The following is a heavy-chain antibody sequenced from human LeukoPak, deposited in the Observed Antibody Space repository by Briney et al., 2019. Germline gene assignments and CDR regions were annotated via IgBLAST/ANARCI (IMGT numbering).Heavy chain of an antibody. J-gene: IGHJ3*02. CDR1: GGTFSSYA. CDR2: IIPIFGTA. Sequence: GASVKVSCKASGGTFSSYAISWVRQAPGQGPEWMGGIIPIFGTANYAQKFQGRVTITADESTSTAYMELSSLRSEDTAVYYCASPSSGYYLDAFDIWGQGTMVTVSS. D-gene: IGHD3-22*01. CDR3: ASPSSGYYLDAFDI. V-gene: IGHV1-69*01.